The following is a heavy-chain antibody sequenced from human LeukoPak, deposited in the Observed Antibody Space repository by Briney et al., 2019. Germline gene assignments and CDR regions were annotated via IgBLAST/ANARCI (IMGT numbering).Heavy chain of an antibody. V-gene: IGHV4-39*01. Sequence: SETLSLTCTVSGGSISSSTYYWAWLSQSPGKGLEWIGSIAYSGSTYYNPSLESRVTISVDTSKNQFSLRLISVTAVDTAVYYCARQGVGATDCWGQGTLVTVSS. D-gene: IGHD1-26*01. CDR3: ARQGVGATDC. CDR1: GGSISSSTYY. CDR2: IAYSGST. J-gene: IGHJ4*02.